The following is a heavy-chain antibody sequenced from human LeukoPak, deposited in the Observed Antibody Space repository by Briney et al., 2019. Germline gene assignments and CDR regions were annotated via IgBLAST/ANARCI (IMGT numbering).Heavy chain of an antibody. CDR3: VRGRYCSSTSCYVGGIRFDP. CDR2: MNPNSGNT. CDR1: GYTFTSYD. J-gene: IGHJ5*02. D-gene: IGHD2-2*01. V-gene: IGHV1-8*01. Sequence: ASVKVSCKASGYTFTSYDINWVRQATGQGLEWMGWMNPNSGNTGYAQKFQGRVTMTRNTSISTAYMELSSLRSEDTAVYYCVRGRYCSSTSCYVGGIRFDPWGQGTLVTVSS.